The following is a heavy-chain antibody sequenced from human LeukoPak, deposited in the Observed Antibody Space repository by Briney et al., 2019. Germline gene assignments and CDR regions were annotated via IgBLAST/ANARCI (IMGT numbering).Heavy chain of an antibody. D-gene: IGHD2-8*01. CDR3: ARGNGAFDI. CDR1: GGSISSGGYS. Sequence: SQTLSLTCAVSGGSISSGGYSWSWIRQPPGKGLEWIGYIYHSGSTYYNPSLKSRVTISVDRSKNLFSLKLSSVTAADTAVYYCARGNGAFDIWGQGTMVTVSS. V-gene: IGHV4-30-2*01. CDR2: IYHSGST. J-gene: IGHJ3*02.